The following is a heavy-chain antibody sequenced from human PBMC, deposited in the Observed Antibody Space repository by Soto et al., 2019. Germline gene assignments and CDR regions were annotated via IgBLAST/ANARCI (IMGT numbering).Heavy chain of an antibody. CDR1: GYSFTDYH. V-gene: IGHV1-2*04. D-gene: IGHD1-1*01. J-gene: IGHJ6*02. CDR2: INPKSGGT. CDR3: ARGDSTDCSYFLCSFFYRHLLEF. Sequence: ASVKVSCKASGYSFTDYHIHWVRQAPGQGLEWLGRINPKSGGTSTAQKFQGWVTMTTDTSISTASMELTRLTSDDTAIYYCARGDSTDCSYFLCSFFYRHLLEFSAQGSSVTVSS.